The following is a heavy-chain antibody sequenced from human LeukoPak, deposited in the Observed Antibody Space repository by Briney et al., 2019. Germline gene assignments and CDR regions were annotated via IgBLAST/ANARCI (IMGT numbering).Heavy chain of an antibody. Sequence: GESLKISCKGSGYSFTSYWIGWVRQLPGKGLEWMGIIYPGDSDTRYSPSFQGQVTISADKSISTAYLQWSSLKASDTAMYYCARQGNYYDSSGYQNAFDIWGQGTMVTVSS. CDR3: ARQGNYYDSSGYQNAFDI. V-gene: IGHV5-51*01. CDR1: GYSFTSYW. CDR2: IYPGDSDT. J-gene: IGHJ3*02. D-gene: IGHD3-22*01.